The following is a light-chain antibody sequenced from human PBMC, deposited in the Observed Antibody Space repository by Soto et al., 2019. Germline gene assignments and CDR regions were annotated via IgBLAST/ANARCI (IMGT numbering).Light chain of an antibody. CDR3: HQYHNLPYT. CDR2: GAS. V-gene: IGKV1-33*01. Sequence: DIQMTQSPSSLSASVGDRVTITCQASQGISNYLNWYQQKPGKAPKLLIYGASNLETGVPSRFSGSESGTDFTITISSLQHAHFETYYCHQYHNLPYTFGQGTKREIK. CDR1: QGISNY. J-gene: IGKJ2*01.